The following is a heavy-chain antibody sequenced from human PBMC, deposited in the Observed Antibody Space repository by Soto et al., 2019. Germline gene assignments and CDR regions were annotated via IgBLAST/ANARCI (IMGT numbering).Heavy chain of an antibody. CDR2: IFYNGNT. J-gene: IGHJ4*02. CDR3: ARAKLHGSGSYLLRIGYYLDY. Sequence: SETLSLTCTVSGGSIDSSTYYWGWIRQPPGKGLEWIGSIFYNGNTSYNPSLKSRITISVDTSKNQFSLKLNSVTAADTAVYYCARAKLHGSGSYLLRIGYYLDYWGQGTLVTVSS. D-gene: IGHD3-10*01. V-gene: IGHV4-39*01. CDR1: GGSIDSSTYY.